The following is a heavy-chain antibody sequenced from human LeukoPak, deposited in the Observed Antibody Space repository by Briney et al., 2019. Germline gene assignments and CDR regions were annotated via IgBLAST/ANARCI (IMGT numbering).Heavy chain of an antibody. V-gene: IGHV1-2*02. CDR1: GYTFTGYY. Sequence: GASVKVSCKASGYTFTGYYMHWVRQAPGQGLEWMGWINPNSGGTNYAQKFQGRVTMTRDTSISTAYMELSRLRSDDTAVYYCARGKSSARDRVWFDPWGQGTLVTVSS. D-gene: IGHD6-6*01. CDR2: INPNSGGT. CDR3: ARGKSSARDRVWFDP. J-gene: IGHJ5*02.